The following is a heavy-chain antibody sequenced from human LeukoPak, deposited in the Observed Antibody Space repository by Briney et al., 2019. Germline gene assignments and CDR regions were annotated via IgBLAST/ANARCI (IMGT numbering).Heavy chain of an antibody. CDR3: ARDLAVTYLSYGMDV. Sequence: GGSLRLSCAASGFTFSSYSMNWVRQAPGKGLEWVSSISSSSSYIYYADSVKGRFTISRDNAKNSLYLQMNSLRAEDTAVYYCARDLAVTYLSYGMDVWGQGTTVTVSS. V-gene: IGHV3-21*01. J-gene: IGHJ6*02. CDR2: ISSSSSYI. D-gene: IGHD2-21*02. CDR1: GFTFSSYS.